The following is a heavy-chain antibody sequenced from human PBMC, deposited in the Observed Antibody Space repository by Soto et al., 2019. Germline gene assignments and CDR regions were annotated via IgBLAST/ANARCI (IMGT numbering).Heavy chain of an antibody. CDR3: ATHGQPPYYYYGLYV. V-gene: IGHV1-18*01. J-gene: IGHJ6*02. Sequence: ASVKVSCKASGYTFTRYGISWVRQAPGQGLEWMGWISGYNGDTNYAQKFQGRVSMTIDTSTTTAYMELRSLTSDDTAVSSCATHGQPPYYYYGLYVWGQ. CDR1: GYTFTRYG. D-gene: IGHD6-13*01. CDR2: ISGYNGDT.